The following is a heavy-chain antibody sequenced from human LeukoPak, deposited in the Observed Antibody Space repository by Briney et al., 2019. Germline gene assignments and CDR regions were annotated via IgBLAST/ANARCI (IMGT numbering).Heavy chain of an antibody. Sequence: GRSLRLSCAASGFTFSSYGMHWVRQAPGKGLEWVAVIWYDGSNKYYADSVKGRFTISRDNSKNTLYLQMNSLRAEDTAVYYCAKNLGTYGDDESFHAFDIWGQGTMVTVSS. D-gene: IGHD4-17*01. V-gene: IGHV3-33*06. CDR1: GFTFSSYG. CDR2: IWYDGSNK. J-gene: IGHJ3*02. CDR3: AKNLGTYGDDESFHAFDI.